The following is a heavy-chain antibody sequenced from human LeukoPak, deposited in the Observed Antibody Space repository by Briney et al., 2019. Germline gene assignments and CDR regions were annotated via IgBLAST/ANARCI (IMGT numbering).Heavy chain of an antibody. V-gene: IGHV3-48*01. Sequence: GGSLRLSCAASGFTFSSYSMNWVRQAPGKGLEWVSYISSSSSTIYYADSVKGRVIISRDNSKNILFLQMNSLRPEDTAVYYCAKDWSGDYNWSDPWGQGTLVTVSS. D-gene: IGHD3-3*01. CDR1: GFTFSSYS. CDR3: AKDWSGDYNWSDP. CDR2: ISSSSSTI. J-gene: IGHJ5*02.